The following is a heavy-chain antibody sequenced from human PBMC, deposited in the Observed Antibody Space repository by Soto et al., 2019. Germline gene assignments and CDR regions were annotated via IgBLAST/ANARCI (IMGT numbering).Heavy chain of an antibody. D-gene: IGHD6-13*01. CDR1: VFTFRSFT. CDR3: TRDASRDSSARGWFDP. CDR2: ISSNSAYI. V-gene: IGHV3-21*01. J-gene: IGHJ5*02. Sequence: PGWSLGLACASSVFTFRSFTMNWVRQAPGKGLEWVSTISSNSAYIYYTDALRGRFTISRDNAKNSLHLQMNSLRAEDTAVYYCTRDASRDSSARGWFDPWGPGTLVTVSS.